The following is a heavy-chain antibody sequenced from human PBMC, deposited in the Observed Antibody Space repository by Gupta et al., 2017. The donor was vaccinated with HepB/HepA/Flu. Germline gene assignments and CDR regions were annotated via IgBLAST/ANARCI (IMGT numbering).Heavy chain of an antibody. CDR1: GFSFSRHW. CDR3: VREGDGSGLKSFDY. V-gene: IGHV3-74*01. D-gene: IGHD6-19*01. CDR2: MSGDGGST. Sequence: EVQLVESGGGLVQPGGSLRLSCAASGFSFSRHWMHWVRQTPGKGLECVSHMSGDGGSTTYADSVKGRFTIARDNAKNTLSLQMNSMRVEDTGVYYCVREGDGSGLKSFDYWGQGTLVTVSS. J-gene: IGHJ4*02.